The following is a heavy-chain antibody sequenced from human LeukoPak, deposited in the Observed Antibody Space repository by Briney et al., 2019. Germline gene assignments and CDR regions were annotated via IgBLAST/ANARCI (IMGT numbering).Heavy chain of an antibody. J-gene: IGHJ4*02. CDR1: GGTLSGYY. D-gene: IGHD4-17*01. CDR3: ARRPMPSTMTSPFDY. CDR2: IRRSGNA. V-gene: IGHV4-34*01. Sequence: PSETLSLTCAVDGGTLSGYYWNWIRQTPGKGLEWIGEIRRSGNANYNPSLKSRVTLSIDTSKNHFSLNLTSVTAADTAMYYCARRPMPSTMTSPFDYWGPAAQVTVSP.